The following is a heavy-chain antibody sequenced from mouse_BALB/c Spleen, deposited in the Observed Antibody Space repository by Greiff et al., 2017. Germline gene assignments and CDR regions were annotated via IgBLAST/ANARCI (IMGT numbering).Heavy chain of an antibody. D-gene: IGHD2-4*01. Sequence: EVQLVESGGGLVQPGGSLKLSCAASGFTFSSYGMSWVRQTPDKRLELVATINSNGGSTYYPDSVKGRFTISRDNAKNTLYLQMSSLKSEDTAMYYCARRATMITFYYAMDYWGQGTSVTVSS. CDR2: INSNGGST. V-gene: IGHV5-6-3*01. CDR1: GFTFSSYG. J-gene: IGHJ4*01. CDR3: ARRATMITFYYAMDY.